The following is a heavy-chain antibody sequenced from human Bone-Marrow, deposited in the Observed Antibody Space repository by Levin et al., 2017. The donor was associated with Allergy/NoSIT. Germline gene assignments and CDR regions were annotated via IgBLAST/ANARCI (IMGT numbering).Heavy chain of an antibody. CDR3: ARRVGYCGGGGCYYDY. J-gene: IGHJ4*02. Sequence: ASVKVSCKGSGYSFINYWIGWVRQMPGKGLEWMGIIYPGDSETTYNPSFQGQVTISSDKSINTAYLQWSSLKASDTAMYYCARRVGYCGGGGCYYDYWGQGTLVAVSS. V-gene: IGHV5-51*01. CDR2: IYPGDSET. D-gene: IGHD2-15*01. CDR1: GYSFINYW.